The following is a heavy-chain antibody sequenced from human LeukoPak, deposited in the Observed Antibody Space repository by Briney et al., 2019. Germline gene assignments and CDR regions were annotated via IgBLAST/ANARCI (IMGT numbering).Heavy chain of an antibody. V-gene: IGHV4-61*02. CDR1: GGSISSGSYY. CDR3: ARDMVRGVTGYYFDY. Sequence: PSQTLSLTCTVSGGSISSGSYYWSWIRQPAGKGLEWIGRIYTSGSTNYNPSLKSRVTISVDTSKNQFSLKLSSVTAADTAVYYCARDMVRGVTGYYFDYWGQGTLVTVSS. CDR2: IYTSGST. D-gene: IGHD3-10*01. J-gene: IGHJ4*02.